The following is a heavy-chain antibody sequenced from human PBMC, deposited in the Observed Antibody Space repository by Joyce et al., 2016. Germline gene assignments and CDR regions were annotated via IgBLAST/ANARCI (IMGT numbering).Heavy chain of an antibody. D-gene: IGHD4-23*01. Sequence: EDHLVQSGAEMKKPGESLRISCLVSGYTCVNYWISWVRQMPGKGLEWRGRIDPNDSGTDYSPSFQGHVTISADKSISTAYLQWSSLKASDTAIYYCARHRGGGNFVPFDYWGQGTLVTVSS. CDR3: ARHRGGGNFVPFDY. V-gene: IGHV5-10-1*03. CDR2: IDPNDSGT. J-gene: IGHJ4*02. CDR1: GYTCVNYW.